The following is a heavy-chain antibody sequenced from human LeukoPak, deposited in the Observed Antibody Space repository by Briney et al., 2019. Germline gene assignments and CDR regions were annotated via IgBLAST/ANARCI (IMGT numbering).Heavy chain of an antibody. J-gene: IGHJ3*02. CDR2: FIPAFNTA. CDR3: VRDKGLTGDTCAFDI. V-gene: IGHV1-69*05. CDR1: GDTFDTYT. Sequence: SVKVSCKASGDTFDTYTISWVRQVPGQGLEWMGGFIPAFNTAHYARKFQGGVTITMDASTTTDFMEMSSLRFEDTAVYYCVRDKGLTGDTCAFDIWGQGTMVTVSS. D-gene: IGHD7-27*01.